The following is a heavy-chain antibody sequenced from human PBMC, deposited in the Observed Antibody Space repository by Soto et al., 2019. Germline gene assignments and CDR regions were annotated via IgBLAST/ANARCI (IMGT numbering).Heavy chain of an antibody. CDR2: INAGNGNT. J-gene: IGHJ3*02. V-gene: IGHV1-3*01. CDR1: GYTFASYA. Sequence: ASVKVSCKASGYTFASYAMHWVRQAPGQRLEWMGWINAGNGNTKYSQKFQGRVTITRDTSASTAYMELSSLRSEDTAVYYCARLRLSYAFDIWGQGTMVTVSS. CDR3: ARLRLSYAFDI. D-gene: IGHD5-12*01.